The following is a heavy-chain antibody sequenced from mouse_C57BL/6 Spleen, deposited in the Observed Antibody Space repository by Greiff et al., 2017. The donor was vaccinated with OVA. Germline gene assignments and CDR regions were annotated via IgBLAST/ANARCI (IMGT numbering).Heavy chain of an antibody. CDR1: GYAFSSSW. CDR3: ARLYDGHYVGDVDY. D-gene: IGHD2-3*01. CDR2: IYPGDGDT. Sequence: QVQLKESGPELVKPGASVKISCKASGYAFSSSWMNWVKQRPGKGLEWIGRIYPGDGDTNYNGKFKGKATLTADKSSSTAYMQLSSLTSEDSAVYCCARLYDGHYVGDVDYWGQGTTLTVSS. V-gene: IGHV1-82*01. J-gene: IGHJ2*01.